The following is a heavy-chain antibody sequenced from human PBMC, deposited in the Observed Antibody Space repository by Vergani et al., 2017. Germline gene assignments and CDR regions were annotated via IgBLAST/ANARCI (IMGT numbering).Heavy chain of an antibody. J-gene: IGHJ3*02. CDR1: GFIFSSYS. CDR3: AEEANLRFLEWLLSDAFDI. D-gene: IGHD3-3*01. Sequence: EVQLVESGGGLVKPGGSLRLSCAVSGFIFSSYSTNWVRKAPGKGLEWVSSISSSSSYIYYADSVKGRFTISRDNAKNTLYLQMNSLRAGDTAVYYCAEEANLRFLEWLLSDAFDIWGQGTMVTVSS. V-gene: IGHV3-21*01. CDR2: ISSSSSYI.